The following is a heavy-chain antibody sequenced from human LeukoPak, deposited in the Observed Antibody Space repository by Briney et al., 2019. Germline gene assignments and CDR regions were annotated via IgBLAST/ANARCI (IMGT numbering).Heavy chain of an antibody. CDR2: IYYSGST. CDR1: GGSLSSSSYY. CDR3: ASERTGYCSSTSCTYNWFDP. D-gene: IGHD2-2*01. Sequence: SETLSLTCTVSGGSLSSSSYYWGWIRQPPGTGLEWIGSIYYSGSTYYNPSLKSRVTISVDTSKNQFSLKLSSVTAADTAVYYCASERTGYCSSTSCTYNWFDPWGQGTLVTVSS. V-gene: IGHV4-39*07. J-gene: IGHJ5*02.